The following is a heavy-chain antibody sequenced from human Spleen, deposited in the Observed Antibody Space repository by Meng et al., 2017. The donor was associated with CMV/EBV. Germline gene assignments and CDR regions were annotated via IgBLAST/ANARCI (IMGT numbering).Heavy chain of an antibody. D-gene: IGHD1-26*01. Sequence: GSLRLSCTVSGYSISSGYYWGWIRQPPGKGLEWIGSIYHSGSTYYNPSLKSRVTISVDTSKNQFSLKLSSVTAADTAVYYCARVLRVGVTAVAFDIWGQGTMVTVSS. V-gene: IGHV4-38-2*02. J-gene: IGHJ3*02. CDR2: IYHSGST. CDR3: ARVLRVGVTAVAFDI. CDR1: GYSISSGYY.